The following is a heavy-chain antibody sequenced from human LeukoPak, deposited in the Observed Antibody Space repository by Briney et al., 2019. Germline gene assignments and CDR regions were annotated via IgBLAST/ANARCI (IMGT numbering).Heavy chain of an antibody. CDR3: VGDMRHIVVVTGGGWFDP. J-gene: IGHJ5*02. CDR1: GGSMTVGAYF. Sequence: SQTLSLTCSVSGGSMTVGAYFWSWIRQLPGKGLEWIGYVYQSGTTYYNPSLKSRLNISIDTSRNQFSLQLTSVTAADTGVYYCVGDMRHIVVVTGGGWFDPWGHGTLVTVSS. V-gene: IGHV4-30-4*01. D-gene: IGHD2-21*02. CDR2: VYQSGTT.